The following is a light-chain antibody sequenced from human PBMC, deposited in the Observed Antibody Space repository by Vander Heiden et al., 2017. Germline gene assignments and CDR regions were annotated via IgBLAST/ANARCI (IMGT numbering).Light chain of an antibody. Sequence: SYELTQPPSVSVSPGQTARIRCSGDALPKKYIYWYQLKAGQAPVLVIYKDTERPSGIPERFSGSSSGTTVTLTISGAQAEDEADYYCQSADSTVVFGGGTKLTVL. J-gene: IGLJ2*01. CDR3: QSADSTVV. V-gene: IGLV3-25*03. CDR1: ALPKKY. CDR2: KDT.